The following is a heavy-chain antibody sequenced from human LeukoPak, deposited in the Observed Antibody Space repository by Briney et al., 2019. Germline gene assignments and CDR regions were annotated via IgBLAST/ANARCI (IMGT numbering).Heavy chain of an antibody. D-gene: IGHD4-17*01. CDR2: INGRGDST. CDR3: AKERQTGDYFTSDF. V-gene: IGHV3-23*01. Sequence: GSLRLSCAASGFSFSTYTMNWVRQAPGKGLEWVSAINGRGDSTFYADSVKGQFTISRDNSKSTVYLQMNSLRADDTAVYYCAKERQTGDYFTSDFWGQGTLVTVSS. CDR1: GFSFSTYT. J-gene: IGHJ4*02.